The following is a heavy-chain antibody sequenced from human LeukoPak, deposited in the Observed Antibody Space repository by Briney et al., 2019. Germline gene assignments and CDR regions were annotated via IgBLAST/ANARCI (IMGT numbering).Heavy chain of an antibody. Sequence: GGSLRLSCAASGFTFSNAYMNWVRQAPGKGLEWVGRIKPKTDGETTEYAAPVKGRFSISRDDSKNMLYLQMNSLKTEDTAVYYCAKYGPQDSGSSHFDYWGQGALVTVSS. V-gene: IGHV3-15*07. D-gene: IGHD1-26*01. CDR1: GFTFSNAY. CDR2: IKPKTDGETT. CDR3: AKYGPQDSGSSHFDY. J-gene: IGHJ4*02.